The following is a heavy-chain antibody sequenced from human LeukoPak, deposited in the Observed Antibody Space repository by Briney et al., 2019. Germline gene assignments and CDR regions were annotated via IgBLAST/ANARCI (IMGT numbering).Heavy chain of an antibody. Sequence: SETLPLTCAVSGYSISSGYYRGWIRQPPGKGLEWIGSIYHSGSTYYNPSLKSRVTISVDTSKNQFSLKLSSVTAADTAVYYCASPGNYYYYMDVWGKGTTVTVSS. J-gene: IGHJ6*03. CDR2: IYHSGST. CDR1: GYSISSGYY. CDR3: ASPGNYYYYMDV. V-gene: IGHV4-38-2*01.